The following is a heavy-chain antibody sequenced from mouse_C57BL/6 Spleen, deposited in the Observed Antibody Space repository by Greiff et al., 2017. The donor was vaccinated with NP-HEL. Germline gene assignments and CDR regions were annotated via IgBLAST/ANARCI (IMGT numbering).Heavy chain of an antibody. CDR1: GYAFSSYW. CDR3: ARGEAYDGDFAY. J-gene: IGHJ3*01. V-gene: IGHV1-80*01. Sequence: QVQLKQSGAELVKPGASVKISCKASGYAFSSYWMNWVKQRPGKGLEWIGQIYPGDGDTNYNGKFKGKATLTADKSSSTAYMQLSSLTSEDSAVYFCARGEAYDGDFAYWGQGTLVTVSA. CDR2: IYPGDGDT. D-gene: IGHD2-12*01.